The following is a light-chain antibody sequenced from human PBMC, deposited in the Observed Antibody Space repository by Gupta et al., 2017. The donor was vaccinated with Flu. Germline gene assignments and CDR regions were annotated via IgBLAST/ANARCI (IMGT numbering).Light chain of an antibody. V-gene: IGKV3-11*01. CDR1: QRISTY. J-gene: IGKJ4*01. Sequence: EIVLTQSPGNVSLSPGEGVTLSCRASQRISTYLAWYQQKPGQPPRLLIYDASNRATGIPARFSGSGSGTDFTLTISSREPEDFAVYFCHQRSVWPINLGGGTKVEIK. CDR3: HQRSVWPIN. CDR2: DAS.